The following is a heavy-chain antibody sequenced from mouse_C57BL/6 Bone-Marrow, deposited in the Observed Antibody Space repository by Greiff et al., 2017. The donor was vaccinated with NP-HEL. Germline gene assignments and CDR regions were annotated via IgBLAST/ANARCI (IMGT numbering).Heavy chain of an antibody. CDR3: ARAYRPRYWYFDV. Sequence: DVQLVESGGGLVKPGGSLKLSCAASGFTFSSYAMSWVRQTPEKRLEWVATISDGGSYTYYPDNVKGRFTISRDNAKNNLYLQMSHLKSEDTAMYYCARAYRPRYWYFDVWGTGTTVTVSS. D-gene: IGHD2-10*01. CDR2: ISDGGSYT. CDR1: GFTFSSYA. J-gene: IGHJ1*03. V-gene: IGHV5-4*01.